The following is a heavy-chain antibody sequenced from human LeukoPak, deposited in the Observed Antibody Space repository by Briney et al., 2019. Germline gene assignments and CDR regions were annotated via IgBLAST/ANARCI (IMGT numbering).Heavy chain of an antibody. V-gene: IGHV5-51*01. CDR3: AAPGPWHCDTTGYYGDALDN. Sequence: GESLKISCKGSGYNFTNYWIGWVRQMPGKGLEWMGIVYHSDSDTKYSPSFQGQVTISVDTSINTAYLQWSSLKASDSAIYYCAAPGPWHCDTTGYYGDALDNWGQGTMVTVSS. D-gene: IGHD3-22*01. CDR2: VYHSDSDT. CDR1: GYNFTNYW. J-gene: IGHJ3*02.